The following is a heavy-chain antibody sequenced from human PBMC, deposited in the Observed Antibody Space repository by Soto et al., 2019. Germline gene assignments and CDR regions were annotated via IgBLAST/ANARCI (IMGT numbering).Heavy chain of an antibody. CDR2: IYYSGST. D-gene: IGHD3-10*01. CDR3: ARHRGLVRGFRFCAFAI. J-gene: IGHJ3*02. CDR1: GGSISSSSYY. V-gene: IGHV4-39*01. Sequence: QLQLQESGPGLVKPSETLSLTCTVSGGSISSSSYYWGWIRQPPGKGLEWIGSIYYSGSTYYNPSLKSRVTIPVNTSKNQFSLKLSAVTAADTAVYYCARHRGLVRGFRFCAFAIWGQGTMVTVSS.